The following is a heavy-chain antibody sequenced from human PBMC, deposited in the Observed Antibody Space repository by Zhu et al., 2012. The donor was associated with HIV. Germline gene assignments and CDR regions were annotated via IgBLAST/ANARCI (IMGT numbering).Heavy chain of an antibody. CDR1: GYSISSGYY. Sequence: QVQLQESGPGLVKPSETLSLTCAVSGYSISSGYYWGWIRQPPGKGLEWIGNIYHSGSTNYSPSLKSRVTISVDTSKNQFSLKPSSVTAADTAVYYCASGGGGYCSGGSCYPFDYWGQGTLVTASS. J-gene: IGHJ4*02. V-gene: IGHV4-38-2*01. CDR3: ASGGGGYCSGGSCYPFDY. D-gene: IGHD2-15*01. CDR2: IYHSGST.